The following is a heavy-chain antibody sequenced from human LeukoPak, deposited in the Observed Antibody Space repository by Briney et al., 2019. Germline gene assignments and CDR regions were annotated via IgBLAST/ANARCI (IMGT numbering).Heavy chain of an antibody. CDR2: IWFDGGKI. CDR3: ARDMSFLWFGDPFDY. J-gene: IGHJ4*02. CDR1: GFPFSSYV. D-gene: IGHD3-10*01. Sequence: GRSLRLSCAASGFPFSSYVMHWLRQTPGKGLEWVAVIWFDGGKIYYADSVKGRFTISRDNSKNSLYLQMNSLRDEDTALYYCARDMSFLWFGDPFDYWGQGTLVTVSS. V-gene: IGHV3-33*01.